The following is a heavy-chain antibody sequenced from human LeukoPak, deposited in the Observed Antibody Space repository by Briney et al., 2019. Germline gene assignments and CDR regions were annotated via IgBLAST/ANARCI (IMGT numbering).Heavy chain of an antibody. V-gene: IGHV3-21*01. J-gene: IGHJ4*02. CDR1: GFTFSSYS. Sequence: PGRSLRLSCAASGFTFSSYSMNWVRQAPGKGLEWVSSISSSSSYIYYADSVKGRFTISRDNAKNSLYLQMNSLRAADTAVYYCARVGGRYSSSATFDYGGQGTLVTVS. CDR3: ARVGGRYSSSATFDY. D-gene: IGHD6-6*01. CDR2: ISSSSSYI.